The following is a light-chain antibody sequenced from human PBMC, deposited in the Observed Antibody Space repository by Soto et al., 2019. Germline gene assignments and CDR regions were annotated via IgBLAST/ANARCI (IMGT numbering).Light chain of an antibody. CDR3: SSYTSSSTLV. Sequence: QSALTQPASVSGSPGQSITFSCTGTSSDVGAYNYVSWYQQHPGKAPKLMIYEVSNRPSGVSNRFSGSKSGNTASLIISGLQAEDGADYYCSSYTSSSTLVFGGGTKLTVL. CDR2: EVS. V-gene: IGLV2-14*01. CDR1: SSDVGAYNY. J-gene: IGLJ3*02.